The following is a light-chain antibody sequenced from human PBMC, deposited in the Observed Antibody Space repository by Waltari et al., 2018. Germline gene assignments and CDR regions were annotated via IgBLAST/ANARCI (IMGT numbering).Light chain of an antibody. J-gene: IGLJ3*02. Sequence: SYELTQPPSVSVSPGQTASITCSGDKLGDKYVCWYQQKPGQSPVLVVYQDTKRPSGNPERFSASNSGNTATLTISGTQAMDAADYYCQAWDTSTPNWVFGGGTKLTVL. CDR2: QDT. CDR3: QAWDTSTPNWV. V-gene: IGLV3-1*01. CDR1: KLGDKY.